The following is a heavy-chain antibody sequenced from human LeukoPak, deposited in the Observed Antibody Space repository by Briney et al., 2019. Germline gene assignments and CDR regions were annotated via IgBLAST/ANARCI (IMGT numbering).Heavy chain of an antibody. CDR3: ARAALGGGSCYFDY. Sequence: PSETLSLTCTVSGGSISSGSYYWRWIRQPAGKGLEWIGRIYTSGSTTYNPSLTSRVTISVDTSKNQFSLKLSSVAAADTAVYYCARAALGGGSCYFDYWGQGTLVTVSS. V-gene: IGHV4-61*02. J-gene: IGHJ4*02. CDR2: IYTSGST. CDR1: GGSISSGSYY. D-gene: IGHD2-15*01.